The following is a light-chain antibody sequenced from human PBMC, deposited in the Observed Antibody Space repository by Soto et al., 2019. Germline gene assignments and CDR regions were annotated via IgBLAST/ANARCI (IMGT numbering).Light chain of an antibody. V-gene: IGKV1-9*01. CDR1: QGITSY. CDR3: QQYYGYPVT. Sequence: IQVTQSPSSLSASVGDRVTITCRASQGITSYLAWYQQKPGKAPKLLIYAASALQTGVSSRFSGSGYGTDFALTISTLQPEDFATYFCQQYYGYPVTFGGGTTVGMK. J-gene: IGKJ4*01. CDR2: AAS.